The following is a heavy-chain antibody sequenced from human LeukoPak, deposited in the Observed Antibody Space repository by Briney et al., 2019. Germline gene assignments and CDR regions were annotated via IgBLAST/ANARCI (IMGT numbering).Heavy chain of an antibody. CDR1: GGSISSYY. CDR3: ARHERPYYGMDV. Sequence: SETLSLTCTVSGGSISSYYWSWIRQPPGKGLEWIGYIYYSGSTNYNPSLKSRVTISVDTSKNQFSLKLSSATAADTAVYYCARHERPYYGMDVWGQGTTVTVSS. CDR2: IYYSGST. V-gene: IGHV4-59*08. J-gene: IGHJ6*02.